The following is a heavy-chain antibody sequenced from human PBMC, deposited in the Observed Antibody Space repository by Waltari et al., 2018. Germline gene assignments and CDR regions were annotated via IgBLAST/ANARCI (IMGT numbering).Heavy chain of an antibody. CDR1: GGSFSGYY. V-gene: IGHV4-34*01. Sequence: QVQLQQWGAGLLKPSETLSLTCAVYGGSFSGYYWSWIRQPPGKGLGWIGEINHSGSTNYNPSLKSRVTISVDTSKNQFSLKLSSVTAADTAVYYCVGGYKDDAFDIWGQGTMVTVSS. J-gene: IGHJ3*02. D-gene: IGHD1-1*01. CDR2: INHSGST. CDR3: VGGYKDDAFDI.